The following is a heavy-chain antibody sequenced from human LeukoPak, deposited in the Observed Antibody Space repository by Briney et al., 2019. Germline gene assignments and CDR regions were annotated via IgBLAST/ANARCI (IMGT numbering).Heavy chain of an antibody. CDR3: AKDPNLGTTHNYYFDY. V-gene: IGHV3-30*18. J-gene: IGHJ4*02. CDR2: ISYDGSNK. Sequence: GGSLRLSCAASGFTFSSYGMHWVRQAPGKGLEWVAVISYDGSNKYCADSVKGRFTISRDNSMNTLYLQMNSLRAEDTAVYYCAKDPNLGTTHNYYFDYWGQGTLVTVSS. CDR1: GFTFSSYG. D-gene: IGHD1-1*01.